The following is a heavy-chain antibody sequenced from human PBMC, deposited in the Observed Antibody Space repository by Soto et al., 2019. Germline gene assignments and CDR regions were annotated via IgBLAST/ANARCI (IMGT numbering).Heavy chain of an antibody. CDR3: ARRLVVVGRGAFDI. CDR2: INPNSGGT. Sequence: RASVKVSCKASGYTFTGYYMHWVRQAPGQGLEWMGWINPNSGGTNYAQKFQGRVTMTRDTSISTAYMELSRLRSDDTAVYYCARRLVVVGRGAFDIWGQGTMVTVSS. CDR1: GYTFTGYY. J-gene: IGHJ3*02. D-gene: IGHD2-15*01. V-gene: IGHV1-2*02.